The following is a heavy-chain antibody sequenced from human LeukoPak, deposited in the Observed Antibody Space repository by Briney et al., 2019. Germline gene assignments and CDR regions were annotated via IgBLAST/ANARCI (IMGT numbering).Heavy chain of an antibody. V-gene: IGHV1-69*04. D-gene: IGHD5-18*01. CDR3: ARDMNVRGYSYGPFDY. CDR1: GGTFSSYA. J-gene: IGHJ4*02. Sequence: SVKVSCKASGGTFSSYAISWVRQAPGQGLEWMGRIIPIFGIANYAQKFQGRVTITADKSTSTAYMELSSLRSEDTAVYYYARDMNVRGYSYGPFDYWGQGTLVTVSS. CDR2: IIPIFGIA.